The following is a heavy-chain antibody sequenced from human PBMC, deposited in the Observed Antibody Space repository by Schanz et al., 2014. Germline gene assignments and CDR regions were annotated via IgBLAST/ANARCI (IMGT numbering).Heavy chain of an antibody. CDR3: AKHVRSLTGNDY. CDR2: ISDSGDST. J-gene: IGHJ4*02. D-gene: IGHD3-9*01. V-gene: IGHV3-21*05. Sequence: EVQLVESGGGLVKPGESLRLSCAASGFIFSAYTMNWVRQAPGKGLEWVSDISDSGDSTHYADSVKGRFTISRDNAKNSLFLQMNSLSAEDTAVYYCAKHVRSLTGNDYWGQGTLVTVSS. CDR1: GFIFSAYT.